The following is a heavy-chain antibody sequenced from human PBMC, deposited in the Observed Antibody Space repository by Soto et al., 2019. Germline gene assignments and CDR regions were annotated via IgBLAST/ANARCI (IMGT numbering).Heavy chain of an antibody. Sequence: QVQLVQSGAEVKKPGASVKVSCEASGHTFTSYGISWVRQAPGQGLEWMGWISPYNGKTNYAQKFQGRVTMTADISTSTAYMELRSLRSDDTAVYYCQQWRDDGFDIWGQGPLVTVSS. CDR2: ISPYNGKT. D-gene: IGHD6-19*01. V-gene: IGHV1-18*01. J-gene: IGHJ3*02. CDR1: GHTFTSYG. CDR3: QQWRDDGFDI.